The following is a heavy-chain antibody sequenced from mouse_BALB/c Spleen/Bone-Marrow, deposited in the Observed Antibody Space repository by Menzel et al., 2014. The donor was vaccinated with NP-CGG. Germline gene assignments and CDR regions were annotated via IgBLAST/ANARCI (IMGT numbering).Heavy chain of an antibody. Sequence: VQLQQSGAELVRPGSSAKISCKASGYAFSSYWMNWVKQRPGQGLEWIGQIYPGDGDTNYNGKFKGKATLTADKSSSTAYMQLSSLTSEDSAVYFCARRGYYGSSYYFDYWGQGTTLTVSS. CDR1: GYAFSSYW. J-gene: IGHJ2*01. V-gene: IGHV1-80*01. CDR2: IYPGDGDT. D-gene: IGHD1-1*01. CDR3: ARRGYYGSSYYFDY.